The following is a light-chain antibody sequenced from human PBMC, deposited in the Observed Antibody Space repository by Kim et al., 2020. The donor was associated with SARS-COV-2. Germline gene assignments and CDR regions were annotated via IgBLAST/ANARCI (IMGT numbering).Light chain of an antibody. CDR1: SSNIGAGYD. J-gene: IGLJ1*01. CDR3: QSYDSRLSGYV. V-gene: IGLV1-40*01. Sequence: QSVLTQPPSVSGAPGQRVTISCTGSSSNIGAGYDVHWYQQLPGTAPKLLIYVYNNRPSGVPDRFSGSKSGTSASLAITGLQAEDEADYYCQSYDSRLSGYVFGTGTKATVL. CDR2: VYN.